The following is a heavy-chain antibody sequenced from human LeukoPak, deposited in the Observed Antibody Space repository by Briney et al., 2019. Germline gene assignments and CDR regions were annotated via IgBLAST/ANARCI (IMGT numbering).Heavy chain of an antibody. D-gene: IGHD1-26*01. CDR1: GLSFSNYA. CDR2: VSGSPSST. V-gene: IGHV3-23*01. J-gene: IGHJ6*03. CDR3: ARGSGSYQRYYYYYYMDV. Sequence: GGSLRLACAASGLSFSNYAMGWVRQAPGQGLEWVSAVSGSPSSTYHADSVKGRFTISRDNSKNTLYLQMNSLRAEDTAVYYCARGSGSYQRYYYYYYMDVWGKGTTVTISS.